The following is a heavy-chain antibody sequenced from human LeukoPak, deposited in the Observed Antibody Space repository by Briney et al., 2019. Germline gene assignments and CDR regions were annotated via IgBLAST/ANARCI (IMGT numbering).Heavy chain of an antibody. D-gene: IGHD6-19*01. V-gene: IGHV4-59*01. CDR3: ARRKKFGEDIAVAGLDY. Sequence: SETLSLTCTVSGGSISSYYWSWIRQPPGKGLEWIGYIYYSGSTNYNPSLKSRVTISVDTSKNQFSLKLSSVTAADTAVYYCARRKKFGEDIAVAGLDYWGQGTLVTVSS. J-gene: IGHJ4*02. CDR1: GGSISSYY. CDR2: IYYSGST.